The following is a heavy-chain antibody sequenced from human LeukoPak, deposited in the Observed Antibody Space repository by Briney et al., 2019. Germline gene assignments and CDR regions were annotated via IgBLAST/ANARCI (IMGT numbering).Heavy chain of an antibody. Sequence: SETMSLTCTVSGDSINSLDLWSWVRQPPGKGLEWIGEMYLSGTTHSNPSVKSRVTISIDKSKNQFFLNLSSVTAADTAVYYCAGLVGRYSSGLYYYYFDYWGQGTLVTVSS. J-gene: IGHJ4*02. CDR2: MYLSGTT. D-gene: IGHD3-22*01. CDR1: GDSINSLDL. CDR3: AGLVGRYSSGLYYYYFDY. V-gene: IGHV4-4*02.